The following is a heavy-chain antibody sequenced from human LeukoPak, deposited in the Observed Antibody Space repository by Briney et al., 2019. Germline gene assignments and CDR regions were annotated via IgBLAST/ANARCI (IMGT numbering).Heavy chain of an antibody. CDR3: ARDHGIRGYSYGYAKTFDY. CDR1: GYTFTSYY. Sequence: ASVEVSCKASGYTFTSYYMHWVRQAPGQGLEWMGIINPSGGSTSYAQKFQGRVTMTRDTSTSTVYMELSSLRSEDTAVYYCARDHGIRGYSYGYAKTFDYWGQGTLVTVSS. V-gene: IGHV1-46*01. CDR2: INPSGGST. J-gene: IGHJ4*02. D-gene: IGHD5-18*01.